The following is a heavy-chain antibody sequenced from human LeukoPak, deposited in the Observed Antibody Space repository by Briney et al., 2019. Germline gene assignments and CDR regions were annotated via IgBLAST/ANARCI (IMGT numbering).Heavy chain of an antibody. V-gene: IGHV4-34*01. Sequence: SETLSLTCAVYGGSFSGYYWTWIRQPPGKGLEWIGEITHSGSTSYNPSLKSRVTISLDTSKNQFSLKVTSVTAADTAVYYCARGRYTYGGAVGDYFDYWGQGTLVTVFS. CDR3: ARGRYTYGGAVGDYFDY. D-gene: IGHD5-18*01. CDR2: ITHSGST. J-gene: IGHJ4*02. CDR1: GGSFSGYY.